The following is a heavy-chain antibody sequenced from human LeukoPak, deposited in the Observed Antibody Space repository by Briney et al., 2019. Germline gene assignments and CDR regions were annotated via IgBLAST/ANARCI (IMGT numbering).Heavy chain of an antibody. D-gene: IGHD5-24*01. CDR1: GGSISSSGYC. V-gene: IGHV4-39*01. J-gene: IGHJ6*03. CDR3: ARLSRGMATISGGYYYYYMDV. CDR2: IDYSGNT. Sequence: ASETLSLTCTVSGGSISSSGYCWGWIRQPPGKGLEWIGSIDYSGNTNYNPSLKSRVTISVDMSKNQFSLKLSSVTAADTAVYYCARLSRGMATISGGYYYYYMDVWGKGTTVTISS.